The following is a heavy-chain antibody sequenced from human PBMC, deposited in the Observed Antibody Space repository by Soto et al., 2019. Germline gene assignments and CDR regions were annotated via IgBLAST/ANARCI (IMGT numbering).Heavy chain of an antibody. CDR3: ARYGSSGYYYVRCYYGMDV. CDR2: ISAYNGNT. D-gene: IGHD3-22*01. CDR1: GYTFTSYG. V-gene: IGHV1-18*01. Sequence: VASVKVSCKASGYTFTSYGISWVRQAPGQGLEWMGWISAYNGNTNYAQKLQGRVTMTTDTSTSTAYMELRSLRSDDTAVYYCARYGSSGYYYVRCYYGMDVWGQGTTVTVSS. J-gene: IGHJ6*02.